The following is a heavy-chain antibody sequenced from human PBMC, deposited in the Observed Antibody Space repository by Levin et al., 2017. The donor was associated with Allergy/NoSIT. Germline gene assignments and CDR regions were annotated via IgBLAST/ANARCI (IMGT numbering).Heavy chain of an antibody. CDR2: ITWNGGGI. J-gene: IGHJ2*01. CDR3: AKDMSSIVEGYFDL. Sequence: SLKISCAASGFSFGAYGMHWVRQAPGKGLEWVSGITWNGGGIGYAASVEGRFTISRDNTKNSLYLQMNSLRAEDTALYYCAKDMSSIVEGYFDLWGRGTLVTVSS. D-gene: IGHD2-21*01. CDR1: GFSFGAYG. V-gene: IGHV3-9*01.